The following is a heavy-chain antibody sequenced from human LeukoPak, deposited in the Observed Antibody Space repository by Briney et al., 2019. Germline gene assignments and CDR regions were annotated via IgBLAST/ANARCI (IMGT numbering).Heavy chain of an antibody. CDR1: GYTFTSYG. CDR3: AATNASYYYGSGSEDYYYYYMDV. CDR2: ISAYNGNT. D-gene: IGHD3-10*01. Sequence: ASVKVSCKASGYTFTSYGISWVRQAPGQGLKWMGWISAYNGNTNYAQKLQGRVTMTTDTSTSTAYMELRSLRSADTAVYYCAATNASYYYGSGSEDYYYYYMDVWGKGTTVTVSS. V-gene: IGHV1-18*01. J-gene: IGHJ6*03.